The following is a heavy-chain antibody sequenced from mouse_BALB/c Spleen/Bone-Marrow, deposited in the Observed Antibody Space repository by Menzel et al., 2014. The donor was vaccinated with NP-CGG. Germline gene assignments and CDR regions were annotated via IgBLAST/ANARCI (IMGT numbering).Heavy chain of an antibody. V-gene: IGHV1-54*01. CDR3: ARSRGYDVGPFAF. J-gene: IGHJ3*01. CDR2: INPGSGSS. Sequence: QVQLQQPGAELVRPGTSVKVSCKASGYAFTNYLIEWVKQRPGQGLEWIGVINPGSGSSNYNENFKGKATLTADRSSSTAYMLLSSLTPDDSAVYFCARSRGYDVGPFAFWGQGTLVTVSA. CDR1: GYAFTNYL. D-gene: IGHD2-2*01.